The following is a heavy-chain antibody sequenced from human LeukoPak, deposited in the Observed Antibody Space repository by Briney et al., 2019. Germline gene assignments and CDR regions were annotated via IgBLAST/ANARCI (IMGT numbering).Heavy chain of an antibody. CDR2: INPNSGGT. D-gene: IGHD2-2*02. V-gene: IGHV1-2*02. CDR1: GHTFTGYY. J-gene: IGHJ4*02. Sequence: ASVKVSCKASGHTFTGYYMHWVRQAPGQGLEWMGWINPNSGGTNYAQKFQGRVTMTRDTSISTAYMELSRLRSDDTAVYYCARIYCSSTSCYIDYWGQGTLVTVSS. CDR3: ARIYCSSTSCYIDY.